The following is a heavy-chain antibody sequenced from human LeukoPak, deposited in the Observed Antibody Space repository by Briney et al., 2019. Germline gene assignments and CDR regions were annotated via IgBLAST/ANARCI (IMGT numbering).Heavy chain of an antibody. CDR1: GFTFSSYA. Sequence: GGSLRLSCAASGFTFSSYAMHWVRQAPGKGLEWVAVISYDGSNKYYADSVKGRFTISRDNSKNTLYLQMNRLRAEDTAVYYCAKDGSTAMDEYYFDYWGQGTLVTVSS. V-gene: IGHV3-30-3*01. D-gene: IGHD5-18*01. CDR2: ISYDGSNK. J-gene: IGHJ4*02. CDR3: AKDGSTAMDEYYFDY.